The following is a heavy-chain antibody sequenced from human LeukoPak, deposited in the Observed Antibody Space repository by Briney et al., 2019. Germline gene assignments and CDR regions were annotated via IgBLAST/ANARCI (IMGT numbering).Heavy chain of an antibody. CDR3: GRERGGGTTGTMTYDI. D-gene: IGHD1-1*01. CDR1: GYTFTSYD. J-gene: IGHJ3*02. Sequence: AASVKVSCKASGYTFTSYDINWVRQATGQGLEWMGWMNPNSGNTGYAQKFQGRVTMTRNTSINTAYMELSSLRSEDTAVYYCGRERGGGTTGTMTYDIWGQGTMVTVSS. V-gene: IGHV1-8*01. CDR2: MNPNSGNT.